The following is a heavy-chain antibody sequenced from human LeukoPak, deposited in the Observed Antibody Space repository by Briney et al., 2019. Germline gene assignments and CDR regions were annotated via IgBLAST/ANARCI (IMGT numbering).Heavy chain of an antibody. CDR2: IYSGGST. CDR3: ARVDYGDYGFDY. D-gene: IGHD4-17*01. Sequence: GGSLRLSCAASGFTVSSNYMSWVRQAPGKGLEWVSVIYSGGSTYYADSVKGRFTISRDNSKNTLYLQMNSLRAEDTAVYYCARVDYGDYGFDYWGQGTLVTVSS. V-gene: IGHV3-66*01. J-gene: IGHJ4*02. CDR1: GFTVSSNY.